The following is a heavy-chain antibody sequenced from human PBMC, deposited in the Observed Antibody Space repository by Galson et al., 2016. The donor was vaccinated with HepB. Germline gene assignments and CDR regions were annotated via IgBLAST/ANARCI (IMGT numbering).Heavy chain of an antibody. Sequence: QSGAEVKKPGESLRISCKASGYNFTNYWISWVRQMPGKGLEWMGRIDPSDSYTYYSPSFQGHVIISADKSISTAYLQWSSLKASDTAMYDCARLQLWSNYYYGMDVWGQGTTVTVSS. J-gene: IGHJ6*02. V-gene: IGHV5-10-1*01. CDR2: IDPSDSYT. CDR1: GYNFTNYW. D-gene: IGHD5-18*01. CDR3: ARLQLWSNYYYGMDV.